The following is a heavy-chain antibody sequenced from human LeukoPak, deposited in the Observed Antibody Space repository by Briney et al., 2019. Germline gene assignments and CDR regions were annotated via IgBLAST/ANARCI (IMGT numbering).Heavy chain of an antibody. CDR3: TKFAGPFPGASPEVNRQWLVSDN. Sequence: GGSLRLSCAASGFTFSSYAMSWVRQAPGKGLEWVSSISGSGGSTYYADSVKGRFVISRDNSKNTLYLQMYGLRAEDTAVFYCTKFAGPFPGASPEVNRQWLVSDNWGQGTLVTVSS. J-gene: IGHJ4*02. CDR1: GFTFSSYA. CDR2: ISGSGGST. V-gene: IGHV3-23*01. D-gene: IGHD6-19*01.